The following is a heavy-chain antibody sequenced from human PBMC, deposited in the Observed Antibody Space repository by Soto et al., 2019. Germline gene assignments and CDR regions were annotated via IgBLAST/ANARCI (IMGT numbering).Heavy chain of an antibody. J-gene: IGHJ6*03. Sequence: GGSLRLSCAASGFTFSSYWMSWVRQAPGKGLEWVANIKQDGSEKYYVDSVKGRFTISRDNAKNSLYLQMNSLRAEDTAVYYCARFLYDFWSGYYRQYYMDVWGKGTTVTVSS. CDR1: GFTFSSYW. D-gene: IGHD3-3*01. CDR2: IKQDGSEK. CDR3: ARFLYDFWSGYYRQYYMDV. V-gene: IGHV3-7*01.